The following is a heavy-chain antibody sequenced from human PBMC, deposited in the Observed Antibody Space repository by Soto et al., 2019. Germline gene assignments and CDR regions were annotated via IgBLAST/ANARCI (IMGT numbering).Heavy chain of an antibody. D-gene: IGHD6-19*01. CDR2: IRSKANSYAT. CDR3: TRGGAGSGWNDAFDI. CDR1: GFTFSGSA. Sequence: GGSLRLSCAASGFTFSGSAMRWVRQASGKGLEWVGRIRSKANSYATAYAASVKGRFTISRDDSKNTAYLQMNSLKTEDTAVYYCTRGGAGSGWNDAFDIWGQGTMVTVSS. J-gene: IGHJ3*02. V-gene: IGHV3-73*01.